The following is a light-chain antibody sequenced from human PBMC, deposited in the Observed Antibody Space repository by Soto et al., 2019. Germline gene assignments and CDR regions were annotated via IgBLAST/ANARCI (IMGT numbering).Light chain of an antibody. CDR3: QQYDNWPQT. Sequence: EIVMTQSPATLSVSPGERATLSCRASQSVSSNLAWYQQKPGQAPMLLIYGASTRATGLPAGFSGSRSGTEFTLTISSLQSEDFPVYYCQQYDNWPQTFGQGTKVEIK. J-gene: IGKJ1*01. CDR1: QSVSSN. CDR2: GAS. V-gene: IGKV3-15*01.